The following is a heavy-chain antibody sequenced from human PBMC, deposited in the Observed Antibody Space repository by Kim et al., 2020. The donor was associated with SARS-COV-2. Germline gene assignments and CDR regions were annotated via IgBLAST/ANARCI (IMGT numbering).Heavy chain of an antibody. CDR2: IIPIFGTA. V-gene: IGHV1-69*13. CDR3: ARGFYSSEGSWGFDP. D-gene: IGHD6-25*01. CDR1: GGTFSSYA. Sequence: SVKVSCKASGGTFSSYAISWVRQAPGQGLEWMGGIIPIFGTANYAQKFQGRVTITADESTSTAYMELSSLRSEDTAVYYCARGFYSSEGSWGFDPWGQGTLVTVSS. J-gene: IGHJ5*02.